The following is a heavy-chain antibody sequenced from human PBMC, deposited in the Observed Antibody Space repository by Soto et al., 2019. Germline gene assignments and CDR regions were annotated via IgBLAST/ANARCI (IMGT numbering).Heavy chain of an antibody. CDR2: VSFDGSHK. V-gene: IGHV3-30*18. Sequence: QVQLVQSGGGVVQPGGSLRLSCAASGFTFSSYAIHWVRQAPGKGLEWVADVSFDGSHKTYAVPVRGRFTISRDNSKKRVYFQMNSLSAEDTALYYWAKLGDAVSVYFISWGQGTKVAGSS. J-gene: IGHJ5*02. CDR1: GFTFSSYA. D-gene: IGHD3-22*01. CDR3: AKLGDAVSVYFIS.